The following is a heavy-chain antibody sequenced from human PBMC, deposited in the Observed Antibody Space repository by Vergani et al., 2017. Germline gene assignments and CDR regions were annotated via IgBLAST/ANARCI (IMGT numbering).Heavy chain of an antibody. Sequence: QVQLVQSGAEVKKPGASVKVSCKASGYTFTSYGISWVRQAPGQGLEWMGLISAYNGNTNYAQKLQGRVTMTTDTSTSTAYMELRSLRSDDTAVYYCARRFYIAEYYYYYYGMDVWGQGTTVTVSS. CDR3: ARRFYIAEYYYYYYGMDV. J-gene: IGHJ6*02. CDR1: GYTFTSYG. D-gene: IGHD6-13*01. V-gene: IGHV1-18*01. CDR2: ISAYNGNT.